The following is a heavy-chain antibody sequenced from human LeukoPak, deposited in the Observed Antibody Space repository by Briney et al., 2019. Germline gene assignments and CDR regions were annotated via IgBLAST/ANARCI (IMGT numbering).Heavy chain of an antibody. CDR1: GGSFSGYY. CDR2: INHSGST. J-gene: IGHJ3*02. V-gene: IGHV4-34*01. D-gene: IGHD4-23*01. Sequence: PSETLSLTCAVYGGSFSGYYWSWIRQPPGKGLEWIGEINHSGSTNYNPSLKSRVTISVDTSMNQFSLKLSSVTAADTAVYYCARWEYHFYDYGGNSPHDAFDIWGQGTMVTVSS. CDR3: ARWEYHFYDYGGNSPHDAFDI.